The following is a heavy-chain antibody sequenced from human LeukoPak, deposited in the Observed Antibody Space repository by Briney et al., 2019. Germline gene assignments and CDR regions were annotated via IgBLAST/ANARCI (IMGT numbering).Heavy chain of an antibody. CDR3: ARDQVAARRGWVFRFSDY. Sequence: GASVKVSCKASGYTFTSYYMHWVRQAPGQGLEWMGIINPSGGSTSYAQKFQGRVTMTRDMSTSTVYMELSSLRSEDTAVYYCARDQVAARRGWVFRFSDYWGQGTLVTVSS. V-gene: IGHV1-46*01. J-gene: IGHJ4*02. D-gene: IGHD6-6*01. CDR2: INPSGGST. CDR1: GYTFTSYY.